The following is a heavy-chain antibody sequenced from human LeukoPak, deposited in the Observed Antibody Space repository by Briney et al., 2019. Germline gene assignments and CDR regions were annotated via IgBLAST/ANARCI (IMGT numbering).Heavy chain of an antibody. D-gene: IGHD3-10*01. V-gene: IGHV3-48*01. CDR2: ISSSSSTI. Sequence: GGSLRLSCAASGFTFSSYSMNWVRQAPGKGLEWVSYISSSSSTIYYADSVKGRFTISRDNAKNSLYLQMNSLRAEDTAVYYCAKESVRSKRPPGYWGQGTLVTVSS. CDR1: GFTFSSYS. J-gene: IGHJ4*02. CDR3: AKESVRSKRPPGY.